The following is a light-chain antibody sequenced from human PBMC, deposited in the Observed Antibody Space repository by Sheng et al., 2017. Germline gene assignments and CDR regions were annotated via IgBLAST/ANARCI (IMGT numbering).Light chain of an antibody. V-gene: IGLV1-51*02. CDR3: GTWDSSLSAGWV. J-gene: IGLJ3*02. Sequence: QSVLTQPPSVSAAPGQRVTISCSGSSSNIGNNYVSWYQQLPGTAPKLLIYGHNNRPSGIPDRFSGSSSGTSATLGITGLQTGDEADYYCGTWDSSLSAGWVFGGGTKLTVL. CDR1: SSNIGNNY. CDR2: GHN.